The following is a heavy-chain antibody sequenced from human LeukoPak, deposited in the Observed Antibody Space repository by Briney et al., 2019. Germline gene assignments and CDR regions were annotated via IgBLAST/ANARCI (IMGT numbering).Heavy chain of an antibody. CDR1: GGSISSSSYY. Sequence: SETLSLTCTVSGGSISSSSYYWGWIRQPPGKGLEWIGSIYYSGSTYYNPSLKSRVTISVDTSKNQFSLKLSSVTAADTAVYYCASPRGAVTTFLDAFDIWGQGTMVTVSS. CDR2: IYYSGST. D-gene: IGHD4-17*01. CDR3: ASPRGAVTTFLDAFDI. J-gene: IGHJ3*02. V-gene: IGHV4-39*01.